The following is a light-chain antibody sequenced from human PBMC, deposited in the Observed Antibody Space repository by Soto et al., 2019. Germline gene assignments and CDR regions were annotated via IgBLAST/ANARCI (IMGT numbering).Light chain of an antibody. J-gene: IGKJ5*01. CDR2: DAS. CDR3: QQSYSTPLT. Sequence: EIVMTQSPATLSVSPGERATLSCRASQSVSSNLAWYQQKPGQAPRLLIYDASNRATGIPARFSGSGSGTDLTITISSLEPEDFETYYCQQSYSTPLTFGQGTRLEI. CDR1: QSVSSN. V-gene: IGKV3-11*01.